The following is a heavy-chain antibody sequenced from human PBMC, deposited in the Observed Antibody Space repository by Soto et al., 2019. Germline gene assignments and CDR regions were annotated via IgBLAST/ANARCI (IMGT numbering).Heavy chain of an antibody. CDR2: IIPIFGTA. CDR3: ARDKTSSYRESRYYFDY. Sequence: SVKVSCKASGGTFSSYAISWVRQAPGQGLEWMGGIIPIFGTANYAQKFQGRVTITADESTSTAYMELSSLRSEDTAVYYCARDKTSSYRESRYYFDYWGQGTLVTVSS. CDR1: GGTFSSYA. D-gene: IGHD6-6*01. V-gene: IGHV1-69*13. J-gene: IGHJ4*02.